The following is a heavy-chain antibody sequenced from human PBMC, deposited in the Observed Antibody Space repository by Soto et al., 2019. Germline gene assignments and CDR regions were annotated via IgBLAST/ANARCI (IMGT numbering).Heavy chain of an antibody. J-gene: IGHJ4*02. D-gene: IGHD3-3*01. CDR3: ARGRGYYDFWSGYHYIDY. V-gene: IGHV1-8*01. CDR1: GYTFTSYD. CDR2: MNPNSGNT. Sequence: ASVKVSCKASGYTFTSYDINWVRQATGQGLEWMGWMNPNSGNTGYAQKFQGRVTMTRNTSISTAYMELSSLRSEDTAVYYCARGRGYYDFWSGYHYIDYWGQGTLVTVS.